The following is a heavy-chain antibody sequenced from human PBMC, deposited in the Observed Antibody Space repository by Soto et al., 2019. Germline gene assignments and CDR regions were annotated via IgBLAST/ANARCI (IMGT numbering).Heavy chain of an antibody. V-gene: IGHV4-39*07. CDR1: GGSISSGEYY. CDR3: ASKAPGYYYGSGSGNWFDP. Sequence: PSETLSLTCTVSGGSISSGEYYWSWIRQPPGKGLEWIGEINHSGSTNYNPSLKSRVTISVDTSKNQFSLKLSSVTAADTAVYYCASKAPGYYYGSGSGNWFDPWGRGTLVTVSS. D-gene: IGHD3-10*01. CDR2: INHSGST. J-gene: IGHJ5*02.